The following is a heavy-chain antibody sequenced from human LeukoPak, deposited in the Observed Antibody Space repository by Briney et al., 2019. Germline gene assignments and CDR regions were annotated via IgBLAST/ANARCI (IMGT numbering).Heavy chain of an antibody. V-gene: IGHV3-30*03. CDR2: ISYDGSNK. D-gene: IGHD3-10*01. Sequence: GGSLRLSCAASGFTFSSYGMHWVRQAPGKGLEWVAVISYDGSNKYYAGSVKGRFTISRDNSKNTLYLQMNSLRAEDTAVYYCARGDGMDVWGKGTTVTVSS. CDR3: ARGDGMDV. CDR1: GFTFSSYG. J-gene: IGHJ6*04.